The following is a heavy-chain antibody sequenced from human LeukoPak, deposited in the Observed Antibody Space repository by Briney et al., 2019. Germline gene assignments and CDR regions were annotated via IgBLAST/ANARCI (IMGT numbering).Heavy chain of an antibody. D-gene: IGHD3-3*01. Sequence: GASVKVSCKASGYTFTSYGISWVRQAPGQGLEWMGWISAYNGNTNYAQKLQGRVTMTTDTSTSTAYMELRSLRSDDTAVYYCARDYYDFWSGYYDFDYWGQGTLVTVSS. V-gene: IGHV1-18*01. J-gene: IGHJ4*02. CDR3: ARDYYDFWSGYYDFDY. CDR1: GYTFTSYG. CDR2: ISAYNGNT.